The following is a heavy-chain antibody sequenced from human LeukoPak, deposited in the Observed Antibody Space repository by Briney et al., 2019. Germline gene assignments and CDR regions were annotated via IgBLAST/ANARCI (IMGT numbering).Heavy chain of an antibody. V-gene: IGHV3-30*02. CDR3: AKDGDYDFWSGYANYYYYYYMDV. CDR1: GFTFSSYG. J-gene: IGHJ6*03. D-gene: IGHD3-3*01. Sequence: GGSLRLSCAASGFTFSSYGMHWVRQAPGKGLEWVAFIRYDGSNKYYADSVKGRFTISRDNSKNTLYLQMNSLRAEDTAVYYCAKDGDYDFWSGYANYYYYYYMDVWGKGTTVTVSS. CDR2: IRYDGSNK.